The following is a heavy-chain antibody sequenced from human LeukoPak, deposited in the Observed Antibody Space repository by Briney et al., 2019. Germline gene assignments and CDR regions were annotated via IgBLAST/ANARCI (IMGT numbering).Heavy chain of an antibody. J-gene: IGHJ4*02. Sequence: PSETLSLTCTVSGGSISSYYWSWIRQPPGKGLEWIGYIYYSGSTNYNPSLKSRVTISVDTSKNQFSLKLSSVTAADTAVYYCAIPRAEMGPYYFDYWGQGTLVTVSS. CDR2: IYYSGST. V-gene: IGHV4-59*01. CDR1: GGSISSYY. CDR3: AIPRAEMGPYYFDY. D-gene: IGHD1-26*01.